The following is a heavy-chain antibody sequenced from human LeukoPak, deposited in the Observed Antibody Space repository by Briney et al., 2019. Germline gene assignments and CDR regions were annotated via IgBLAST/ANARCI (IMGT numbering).Heavy chain of an antibody. V-gene: IGHV4-39*07. D-gene: IGHD3-10*01. CDR1: GGSISSSSYY. CDR2: IYYSGST. J-gene: IGHJ3*02. CDR3: ARDLIARDLLWLI. Sequence: SETLSLTCIVSGGSISSSSYYWGWIRQPPGKGLEWIGSIYYSGSTYYNPSLKSRVTISVDTSKNQFSLKLSSVTAADTAVYYWARDLIARDLLWLIWGQGKMVTVPS.